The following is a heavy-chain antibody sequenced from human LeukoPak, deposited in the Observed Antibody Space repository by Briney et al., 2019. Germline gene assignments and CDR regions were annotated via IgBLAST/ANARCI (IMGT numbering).Heavy chain of an antibody. Sequence: SVKVSCKASGGTFSSYAISWVRQAPGQGLEWMGGTIPIFGTANYAQKFQGRVTITTDESTSTAYMELSSLRSEDTAVYYCARGGQWDYYGSSSGFDPWGQGTLVTVSS. CDR1: GGTFSSYA. CDR2: TIPIFGTA. D-gene: IGHD3-10*01. CDR3: ARGGQWDYYGSSSGFDP. V-gene: IGHV1-69*05. J-gene: IGHJ5*02.